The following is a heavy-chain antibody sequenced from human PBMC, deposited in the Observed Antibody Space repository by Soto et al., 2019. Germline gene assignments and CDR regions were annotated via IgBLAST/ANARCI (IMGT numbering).Heavy chain of an antibody. CDR3: ARLRIGSCYSCPLDP. CDR1: GYSFVSHW. J-gene: IGHJ5*02. D-gene: IGHD2-15*01. V-gene: IGHV5-51*03. CDR2: IYPGDSDT. Sequence: EVQLVQSGAEVKKSGESLKISCKGSGYSFVSHWIGWVRQMPGKGLEWMGIIYPGDSDTRYSPSFQGQVTISVDKSISTAYLQWSSLKASDTAMYYCARLRIGSCYSCPLDPWGQGTLVTVSS.